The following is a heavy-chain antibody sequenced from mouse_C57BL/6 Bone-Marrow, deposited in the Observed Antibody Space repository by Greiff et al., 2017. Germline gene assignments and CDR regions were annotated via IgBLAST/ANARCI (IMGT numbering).Heavy chain of an antibody. D-gene: IGHD2-4*01. Sequence: EVQLVESGGDLVKPGGSLKLSCAASGFNFSSDDMSWVRQTPDKRLEWVATISSGGSYTEYPDSVQGRFTISRDKSTNTLYLQMSSLTSEDTAMYYCARHRGLRPRDYWGQGTTLTVSS. J-gene: IGHJ2*01. CDR2: ISSGGSYT. CDR3: ARHRGLRPRDY. V-gene: IGHV5-6*01. CDR1: GFNFSSDD.